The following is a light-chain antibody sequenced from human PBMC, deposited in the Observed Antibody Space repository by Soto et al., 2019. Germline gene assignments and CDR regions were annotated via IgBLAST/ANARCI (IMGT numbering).Light chain of an antibody. CDR1: QDFNGY. J-gene: IGKJ4*01. CDR3: QQYYSYPLT. CDR2: PTS. Sequence: AIRMTQSPSSFSASIGVRVTITCRASQDFNGYLACYQHKPGKAPKLLIYPTSTLQSGVPSRFSGSGSGTDFALTLSCLQSEDFATYYCQQYYSYPLTFGGGTKVEIK. V-gene: IGKV1-8*01.